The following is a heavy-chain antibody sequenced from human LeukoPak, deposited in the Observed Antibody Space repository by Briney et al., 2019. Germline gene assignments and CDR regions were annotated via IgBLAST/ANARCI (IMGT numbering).Heavy chain of an antibody. Sequence: PSGTLSLTCAVSGGSISSSNWWSWVRQPPGKGLEWIGEIYHSGSTNYNPSLKSRVTISVDKSKNQFSLKLSSVTAADTAVYYCAREIGRYYDILTGYYYYYYMDVWGKGTTVTISS. CDR2: IYHSGST. CDR3: AREIGRYYDILTGYYYYYYMDV. V-gene: IGHV4-4*02. CDR1: GGSISSSNW. D-gene: IGHD3-9*01. J-gene: IGHJ6*03.